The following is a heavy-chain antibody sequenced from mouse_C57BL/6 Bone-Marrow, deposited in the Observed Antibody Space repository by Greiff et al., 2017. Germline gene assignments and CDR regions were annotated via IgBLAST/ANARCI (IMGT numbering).Heavy chain of an antibody. CDR3: ARRRRTGYVGLYWYFDV. CDR2: INPSNGGT. CDR1: GYTFTSYG. J-gene: IGHJ1*03. V-gene: IGHV1-53*01. D-gene: IGHD1-2*01. Sequence: VQLQQSGAELARPGASVKLSCKASGYTFTSYGISWVKQRPGQGLEWIGNINPSNGGTNYNEKFKSKATLTVDKSSSTAYMQLSSLTSEDSAVYYCARRRRTGYVGLYWYFDVWGTGTTVTVSS.